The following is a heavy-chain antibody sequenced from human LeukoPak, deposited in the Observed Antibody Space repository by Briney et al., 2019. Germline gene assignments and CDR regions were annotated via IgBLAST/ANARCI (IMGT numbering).Heavy chain of an antibody. CDR1: GGSFSGYH. CDR3: ARGLSVLDY. V-gene: IGHV4-59*08. CDR2: IYYSGST. Sequence: SETLSLTCAVYGGSFSGYHWSWIRQSPGKGLEWIGYIYYSGSTYYNPSLKSRVTISVDTSKNQFSLKLSSVTAADTAVYYCARGLSVLDYWGQGTLVTVSS. J-gene: IGHJ4*02.